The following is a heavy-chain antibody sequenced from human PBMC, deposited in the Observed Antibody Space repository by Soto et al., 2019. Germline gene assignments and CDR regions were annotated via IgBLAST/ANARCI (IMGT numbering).Heavy chain of an antibody. J-gene: IGHJ6*02. CDR2: INHSGST. CDR3: ARYVDYGGNFLHPVPYGMDV. Sequence: PWETLFLTCAVYGGSFSGYYWSWIRQPPGKGLEWIGEINHSGSTNYNPSLKSRVTISVDTSKNQFSLKLSSVTAADTAVYYCARYVDYGGNFLHPVPYGMDVWGQGTTVTVSS. D-gene: IGHD4-17*01. CDR1: GGSFSGYY. V-gene: IGHV4-34*01.